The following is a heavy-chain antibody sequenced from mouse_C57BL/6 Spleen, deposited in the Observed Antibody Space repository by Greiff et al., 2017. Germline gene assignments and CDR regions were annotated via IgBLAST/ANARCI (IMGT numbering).Heavy chain of an antibody. J-gene: IGHJ4*01. D-gene: IGHD1-3*01. CDR1: GYSFTGYY. CDR3: ARTNYHAMDY. V-gene: IGHV1-42*01. CDR2: INPSTGGT. Sequence: EVQLQQSGPELVKPGASVKISCKASGYSFTGYYMNWVKQSPEKSLEWIGEINPSTGGTTYNQKFKAKATLTVDKSSSTAYMQLKSLTSEDSAVYYCARTNYHAMDYWGQGTSVTVSS.